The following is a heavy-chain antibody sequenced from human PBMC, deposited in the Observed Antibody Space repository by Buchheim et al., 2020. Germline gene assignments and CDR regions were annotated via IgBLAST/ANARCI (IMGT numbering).Heavy chain of an antibody. CDR3: ARVSSSSTLSPNYFYGVDV. V-gene: IGHV5-51*01. Sequence: EVQLVQSGAEVKKPGESLKISCKGSGYSFTLYWIAWVRQMPGKGLEYMGIIYPGDSDTRYSPSFQGQVTFSADKSISTAYPQWASLKASDTAMYYCARVSSSSTLSPNYFYGVDVWGQGTT. D-gene: IGHD6-13*01. CDR1: GYSFTLYW. CDR2: IYPGDSDT. J-gene: IGHJ6*02.